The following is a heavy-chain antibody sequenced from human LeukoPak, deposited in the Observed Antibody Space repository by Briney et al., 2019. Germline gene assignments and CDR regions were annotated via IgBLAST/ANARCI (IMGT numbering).Heavy chain of an antibody. CDR1: GFTFSSYA. CDR3: AKAPARPRSTIVLMVYAIHPYYYYGMDV. V-gene: IGHV3-23*01. Sequence: GGSLRLSCAASGFTFSSYAMSWVRQAPGKGLEWVSAISGSGGSTYYADSVKGRFTISRDNSKNTLYLQMNRLRAEDTAVYYCAKAPARPRSTIVLMVYAIHPYYYYGMDVWGQGTTVTVSS. D-gene: IGHD2-8*01. J-gene: IGHJ6*02. CDR2: ISGSGGST.